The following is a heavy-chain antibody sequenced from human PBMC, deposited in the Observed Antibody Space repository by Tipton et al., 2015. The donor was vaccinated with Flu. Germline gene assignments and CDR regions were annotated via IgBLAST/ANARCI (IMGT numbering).Heavy chain of an antibody. CDR2: SRNKANSYTT. D-gene: IGHD2-2*01. V-gene: IGHV3-72*01. CDR3: ARSKGGTTCCNDY. J-gene: IGHJ4*02. Sequence: CAASGFTFSDHYMDWVRQAPGKGLEWVGRSRNKANSYTTQYAASVKGRFTISRDDSKNSLYLQMNSLKTEDTAVYYCARSKGGTTCCNDYWGQGTLVTVSS. CDR1: GFTFSDHY.